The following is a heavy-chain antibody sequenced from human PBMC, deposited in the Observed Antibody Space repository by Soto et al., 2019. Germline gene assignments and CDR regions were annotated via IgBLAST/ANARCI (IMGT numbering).Heavy chain of an antibody. D-gene: IGHD3-3*02. V-gene: IGHV4-39*01. CDR2: NFYLGSS. Sequence: PSETLSLTCTVSGDSIISSDFYWGWVRQPPGKGLERIGSNFYLGSSYYNPSLKSRVTMSVDTSKNQFSLRLRSVTAADTALYFCARHSLALRKNNWFDPWGQGIMVT. CDR1: GDSIISSDFY. CDR3: ARHSLALRKNNWFDP. J-gene: IGHJ5*02.